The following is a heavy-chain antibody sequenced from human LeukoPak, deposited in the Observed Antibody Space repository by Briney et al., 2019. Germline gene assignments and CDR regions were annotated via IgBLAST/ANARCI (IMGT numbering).Heavy chain of an antibody. CDR2: IKLDGSEK. Sequence: PGGSLRLSCAASGFTFSSYWMSWVRQAPGKGLEWVANIKLDGSEKYYVDSVKGRFTISRDNAKNSLYLETNSLRAEDTAVYYCARDISGWFGESTSFDYWGQGTLVTVSS. CDR1: GFTFSSYW. J-gene: IGHJ4*02. V-gene: IGHV3-7*01. CDR3: ARDISGWFGESTSFDY. D-gene: IGHD3-10*01.